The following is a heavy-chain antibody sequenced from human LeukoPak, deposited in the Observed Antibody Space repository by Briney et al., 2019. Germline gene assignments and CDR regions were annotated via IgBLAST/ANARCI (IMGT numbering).Heavy chain of an antibody. V-gene: IGHV4-34*01. Sequence: SETLSLTCAVYGGSFSGYYWGWIRQPPGKGLEWIGEINHSGSTNYNPSLKSRATISVDTSKNQFSLKLSSVTAADTAVYYCARGRPRNCWFDPWGQGTPVTVSS. CDR1: GGSFSGYY. J-gene: IGHJ5*02. D-gene: IGHD1-1*01. CDR3: ARGRPRNCWFDP. CDR2: INHSGST.